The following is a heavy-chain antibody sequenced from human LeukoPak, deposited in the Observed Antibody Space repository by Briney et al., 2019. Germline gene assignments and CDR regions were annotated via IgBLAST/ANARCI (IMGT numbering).Heavy chain of an antibody. CDR1: GYSFTSYW. CDR2: IYPGDSDT. Sequence: PGESLKISCKGSGYSFTSYWIGWVRQMPGKGLEWMGIIYPGDSDTRYSPSFQGQVTISADKSISAAYLQWSSLKASDTAMYYCARSGGFPPPKRPPPGRETSPVPRSLSDYYYYMDVWGKGTTVTVSS. D-gene: IGHD3-16*01. V-gene: IGHV5-51*01. J-gene: IGHJ6*03. CDR3: ARSGGFPPPKRPPPGRETSPVPRSLSDYYYYMDV.